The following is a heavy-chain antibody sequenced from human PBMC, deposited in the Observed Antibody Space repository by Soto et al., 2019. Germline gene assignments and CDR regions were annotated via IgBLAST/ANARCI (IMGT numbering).Heavy chain of an antibody. V-gene: IGHV3-7*01. Sequence: GSLKLSCAASGFTFSSYWMSWVRQAPGKGLEWVANIKQDGSDKYYVDSVKGRFTISNDNAKNSMYLQMNSLSAEDTAGYSCARSAIGYCSSTSCYYYYYGMDVWGQGTTVTVSS. D-gene: IGHD2-2*01. CDR3: ARSAIGYCSSTSCYYYYYGMDV. CDR1: GFTFSSYW. J-gene: IGHJ6*02. CDR2: IKQDGSDK.